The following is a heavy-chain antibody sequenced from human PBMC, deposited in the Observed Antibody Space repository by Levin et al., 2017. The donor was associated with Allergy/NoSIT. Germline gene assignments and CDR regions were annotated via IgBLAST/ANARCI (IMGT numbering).Heavy chain of an antibody. D-gene: IGHD2-2*01. CDR2: INHSGST. Sequence: SQTLSLTCAVYGGSFSGSYWSWIRQPPGKGLEWIGEINHSGSTNYNPSLKSRVTISVDTSKNQFSLKLSSVTAADTAVYYCARVRGYCSSTSCYPWFDPWGQGTLVTVSS. V-gene: IGHV4-34*01. J-gene: IGHJ5*02. CDR1: GGSFSGSY. CDR3: ARVRGYCSSTSCYPWFDP.